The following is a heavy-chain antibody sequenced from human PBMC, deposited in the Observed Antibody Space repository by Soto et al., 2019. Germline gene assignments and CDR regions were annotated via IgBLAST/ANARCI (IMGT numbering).Heavy chain of an antibody. D-gene: IGHD2-8*01. CDR1: GYTFTRYG. J-gene: IGHJ6*02. CDR3: AKNGQPPYYYYGLDV. Sequence: QGHLVQSEAEVKKSGASVKVSCKASGYTFTRYGISWVRQAPGQGLEWMGWISGYNGDTNYAQKFQGRVSMTIDTSTTTAYMKLRSLTSDDTAVYYCAKNGQPPYYYYGLDVWGQGTKVTVSS. V-gene: IGHV1-18*01. CDR2: ISGYNGDT.